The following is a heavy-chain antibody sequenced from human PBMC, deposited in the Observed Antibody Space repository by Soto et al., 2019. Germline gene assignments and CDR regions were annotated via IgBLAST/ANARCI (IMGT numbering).Heavy chain of an antibody. CDR3: ARIRGYWYGLDV. Sequence: EVQLLESGGGLVQPGGSLRLSCAASGFPLSTYGMSWVRQAPGKGLEWVSSITGTGGDTYYADFVKGRFTSSRDNSNNMLYLQMNSLRVEDTAVYYCARIRGYWYGLDVWGQGTTITVSS. CDR2: ITGTGGDT. CDR1: GFPLSTYG. J-gene: IGHJ6*02. V-gene: IGHV3-23*01.